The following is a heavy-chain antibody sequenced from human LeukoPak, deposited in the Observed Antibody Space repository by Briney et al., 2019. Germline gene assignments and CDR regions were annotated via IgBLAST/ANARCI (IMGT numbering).Heavy chain of an antibody. CDR1: GYSISSSNW. V-gene: IGHV4-28*01. J-gene: IGHJ4*02. D-gene: IGHD3-10*01. CDR3: ARPIYGSGSYNY. CDR2: IYYSGNT. Sequence: PSETLSLTCAVSGYSISSSNWWGWIRQPPGKGLECIGYIYYSGNTYYNPSLKSRVTMSVDTSKNQLSLKLSSVTAVGTAVYYCARPIYGSGSYNYWGQGTLVTVSS.